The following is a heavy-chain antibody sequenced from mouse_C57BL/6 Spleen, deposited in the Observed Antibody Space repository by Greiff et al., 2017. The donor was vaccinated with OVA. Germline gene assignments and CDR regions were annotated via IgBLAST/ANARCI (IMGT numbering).Heavy chain of an antibody. CDR3: ARKGQLRLPAMDY. Sequence: VQLQQSGAELVRPGTSVKVSCKASGYAFTNYLIEWVKQRPGQGLEWIGVINPGSGGTNYNEKFKGKATLTADKSSSTAYMQLSSLTSEDSAVYFCARKGQLRLPAMDYWGQGTSVTVSS. V-gene: IGHV1-54*01. CDR2: INPGSGGT. CDR1: GYAFTNYL. J-gene: IGHJ4*01. D-gene: IGHD3-2*02.